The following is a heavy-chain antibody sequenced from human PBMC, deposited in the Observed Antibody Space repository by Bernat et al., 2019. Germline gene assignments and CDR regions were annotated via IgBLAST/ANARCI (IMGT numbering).Heavy chain of an antibody. CDR3: ARENPPDAFDI. CDR2: IWYDGSNK. J-gene: IGHJ3*02. CDR1: GFTFSSYG. Sequence: QVQLVESGGGVVQPGRSLRLSCAASGFTFSSYGMHWVRQAPGKGLEWVAVIWYDGSNKYYADSVKGRFTISRDNSKNTLYLQMNSLRAEETALYYCARENPPDAFDIWGQGTMVTVSS. V-gene: IGHV3-33*01.